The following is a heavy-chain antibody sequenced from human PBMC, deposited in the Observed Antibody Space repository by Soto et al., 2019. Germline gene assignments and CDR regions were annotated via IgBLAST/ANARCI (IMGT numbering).Heavy chain of an antibody. Sequence: QVQLQQWGEGLLKPSETLSLTCAVYGGSFSGYYWSWIRQPPGKGLEWIGEINHSGSTNYNPSLKSRVTISVDTSKNQFSLKLSSVTAADTAVYYCARVDYDILTGYYNTSYNWFDPWGQGTLVTVSS. CDR1: GGSFSGYY. D-gene: IGHD3-9*01. J-gene: IGHJ5*02. V-gene: IGHV4-34*01. CDR2: INHSGST. CDR3: ARVDYDILTGYYNTSYNWFDP.